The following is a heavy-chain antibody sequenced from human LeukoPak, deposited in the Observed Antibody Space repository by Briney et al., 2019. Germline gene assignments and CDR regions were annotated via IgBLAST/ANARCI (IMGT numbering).Heavy chain of an antibody. Sequence: SETLSLTCTVSGGSISSSSYYWGWIRQPPGKGLEWIGSIYYSGSTYYNPSLKSRVTMSVDTSKNQFSLKLSSVTAADTAVYYCARAVQYCTNGVCFRPYYFDYWGQGTLVTVSS. V-gene: IGHV4-39*07. J-gene: IGHJ4*02. CDR3: ARAVQYCTNGVCFRPYYFDY. CDR2: IYYSGST. CDR1: GGSISSSSYY. D-gene: IGHD2-8*01.